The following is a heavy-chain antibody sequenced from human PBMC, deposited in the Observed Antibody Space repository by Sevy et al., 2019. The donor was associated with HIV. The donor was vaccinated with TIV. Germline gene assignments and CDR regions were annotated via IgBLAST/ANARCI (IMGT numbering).Heavy chain of an antibody. V-gene: IGHV3-21*01. CDR3: ARALRLGELSSYY. CDR2: ISSSSTYI. D-gene: IGHD3-16*02. CDR1: GFTFSTYN. J-gene: IGHJ4*02. Sequence: GSLRLSCAASGFTFSTYNMNWVRQAPGKGLEWVSSISSSSTYIYYADSVKGRFTISRDNAKNSLYLQMNSLRAEDTAVYYCARALRLGELSSYYWGQGTLVTVSS.